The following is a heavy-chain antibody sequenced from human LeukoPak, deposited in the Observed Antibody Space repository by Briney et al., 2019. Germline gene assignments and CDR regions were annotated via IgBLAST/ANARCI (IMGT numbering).Heavy chain of an antibody. D-gene: IGHD5-24*01. CDR2: ISWNSGSI. CDR3: ARAITGFDY. J-gene: IGHJ4*02. V-gene: IGHV3-9*01. Sequence: TGGSLRLSCAASGFTFDDYAMHWVRQAPGKGLEWVSGISWNSGSIGYADSVKGRFTISRDNAKNSLYLQMNSLRAEDTAVYYCARAITGFDYWGQGTLVTVSS. CDR1: GFTFDDYA.